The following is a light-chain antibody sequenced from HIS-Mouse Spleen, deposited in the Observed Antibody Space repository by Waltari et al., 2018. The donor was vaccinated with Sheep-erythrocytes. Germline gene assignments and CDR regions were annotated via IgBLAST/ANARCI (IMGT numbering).Light chain of an antibody. CDR2: DFS. CDR3: CSYAGSYNHV. CDR1: SSDVGGYNY. Sequence: QSALTQPRSVSGSPGQSVTISCTGTSSDVGGYNYVSWYQQHPGKAPKLMISDFSKRPAGVPDRFSGSKSGNTASLTISELQAEDDADYYCCSYAGSYNHVFATGTKVTVL. V-gene: IGLV2-11*01. J-gene: IGLJ1*01.